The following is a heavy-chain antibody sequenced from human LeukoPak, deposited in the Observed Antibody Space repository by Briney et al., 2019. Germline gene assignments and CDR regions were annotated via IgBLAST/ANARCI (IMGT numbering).Heavy chain of an antibody. V-gene: IGHV4-34*01. CDR1: GGSFSGYY. Sequence: SETLSLTCAVYGGSFSGYYWSWIRQPPGKGLEWIGEINHSGSTNYNPSLKSRVTISVDTSKNQFSLKLSSVTAADTAVYYCASRFPVPGRYYYYGMDVWGQGTTVTVSS. J-gene: IGHJ6*02. CDR2: INHSGST. CDR3: ASRFPVPGRYYYYGMDV. D-gene: IGHD3-10*01.